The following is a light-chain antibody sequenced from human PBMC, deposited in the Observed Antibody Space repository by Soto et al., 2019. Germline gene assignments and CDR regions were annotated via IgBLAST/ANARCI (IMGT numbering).Light chain of an antibody. CDR1: SSDVGGYNY. Sequence: QSALTQPASVSGSPGQSITISCTGTSSDVGGYNYVSWYQQYPGKAPKLIIYEVNKRPSGVSNRFSGSKSGNTASLTISGLQADDECDYYCTSYRSSSTLEVFGTGTKVTVL. CDR3: TSYRSSSTLEV. J-gene: IGLJ1*01. V-gene: IGLV2-14*01. CDR2: EVN.